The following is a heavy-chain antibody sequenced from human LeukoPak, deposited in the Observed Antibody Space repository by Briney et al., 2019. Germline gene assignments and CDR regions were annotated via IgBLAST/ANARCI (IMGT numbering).Heavy chain of an antibody. CDR3: SKRGSDSPSCFQH. Sequence: GGSLRLSCAASGFTFSTYAMTWVRQVPGKGPEWVSAIISSGADTHYADSVKGRFTISRDNSKNTLYLQMNRLRAEETAVYYCSKRGSDSPSCFQHWGQGTLVTVS. CDR1: GFTFSTYA. CDR2: IISSGADT. D-gene: IGHD2-21*02. J-gene: IGHJ1*01. V-gene: IGHV3-23*01.